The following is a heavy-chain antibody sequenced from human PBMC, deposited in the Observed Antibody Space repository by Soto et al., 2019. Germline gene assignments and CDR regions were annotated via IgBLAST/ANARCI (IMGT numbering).Heavy chain of an antibody. J-gene: IGHJ6*02. V-gene: IGHV3-20*04. CDR1: GFTFDDYG. Sequence: EVQLVESGGGVVRPGRSLRLSCAASGFTFDDYGMSWVRQAPGKGLEWVSGINWTGGSRGYADYVKGRFTISRDNAKNSLDLQMNSLSAEDTALDYCARCLYQLPMDVGLQGTTITVSS. D-gene: IGHD2-2*01. CDR3: ARCLYQLPMDV. CDR2: INWTGGSR.